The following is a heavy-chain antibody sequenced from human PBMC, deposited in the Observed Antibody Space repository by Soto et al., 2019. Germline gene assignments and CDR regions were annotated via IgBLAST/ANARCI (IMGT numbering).Heavy chain of an antibody. D-gene: IGHD3-16*01. CDR3: ARSRGWGAPNDY. CDR2: INSDESST. Sequence: PGGSLRLSCAASGFTFSSYWMYWVRQAPGKGLVWVSRINSDESSTTYADSVKGRFTISRDNAKNSLYLQMDSLRGDDTAVYYCARSRGWGAPNDYWGQGTLVTVSS. V-gene: IGHV3-74*01. CDR1: GFTFSSYW. J-gene: IGHJ4*02.